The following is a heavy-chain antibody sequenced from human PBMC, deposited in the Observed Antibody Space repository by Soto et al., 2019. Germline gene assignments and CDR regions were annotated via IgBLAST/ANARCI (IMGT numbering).Heavy chain of an antibody. J-gene: IGHJ6*03. CDR3: ARFLFKPAYDFWSGYYMDV. D-gene: IGHD3-3*01. CDR1: GFTFSSYW. Sequence: PGGSLRLSCAASGFTFSSYWMSWVRQAPGKGLEWVANIKQDGSEKYYVDSVEGRFTISRDNAKNSLYLQMNSLRAEDTAVYYCARFLFKPAYDFWSGYYMDVWGKGTTVTVSS. V-gene: IGHV3-7*01. CDR2: IKQDGSEK.